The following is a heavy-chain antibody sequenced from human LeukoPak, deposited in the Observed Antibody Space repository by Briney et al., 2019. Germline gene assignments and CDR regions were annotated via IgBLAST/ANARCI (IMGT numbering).Heavy chain of an antibody. Sequence: SETLSLTCAVYGGSFSGYYWSWIRQPPVKGLEWIGEINHSGSTNYNPSLKSRVIISVDTSMNQFSLKLNSVTAADAAVYYCARGWAEWLDSWGQGRLVTVSS. J-gene: IGHJ4*02. D-gene: IGHD5-12*01. CDR2: INHSGST. CDR1: GGSFSGYY. V-gene: IGHV4-34*01. CDR3: ARGWAEWLDS.